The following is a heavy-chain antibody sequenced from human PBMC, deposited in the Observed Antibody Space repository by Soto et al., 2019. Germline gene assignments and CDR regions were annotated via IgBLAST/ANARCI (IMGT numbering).Heavy chain of an antibody. V-gene: IGHV1-18*01. CDR2: INTHNGNT. J-gene: IGHJ6*02. Sequence: ASVKVSCKASGYTFTTYGISWVRQAPGEGLEWLGWINTHNGNTNYAQNLQGRVIMTADTSTSTAYMELRSLRSDDTAIYYCTREGSAPYYYYGMDAWGQGTTVTVSS. D-gene: IGHD3-10*01. CDR1: GYTFTTYG. CDR3: TREGSAPYYYYGMDA.